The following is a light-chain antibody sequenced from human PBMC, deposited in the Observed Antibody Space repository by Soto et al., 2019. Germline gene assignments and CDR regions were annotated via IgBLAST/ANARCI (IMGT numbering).Light chain of an antibody. Sequence: QSALTQPRSVSGFPGQSVTISCTGTSSDVGAFNFVSWYRHHPGRAPKLMISDVTKRPSGVPDRFSGSKSGNTASLTISGLQAEDEADYYCCSYAGTSVLLFGGGTKVTVL. CDR1: SSDVGAFNF. V-gene: IGLV2-11*01. CDR2: DVT. J-gene: IGLJ2*01. CDR3: CSYAGTSVLL.